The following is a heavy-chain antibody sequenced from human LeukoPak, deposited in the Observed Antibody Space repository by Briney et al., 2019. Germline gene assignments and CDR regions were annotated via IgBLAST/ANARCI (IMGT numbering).Heavy chain of an antibody. Sequence: PSETLSLTCAVYGGSFSGSYWTWIRQPPGKGLEWIGEINHSGYTNDSPSLKSRVTLSIDTSRKQFSLNLRSVTVADAGTYYCTRMTTGHDYWGQGTLVTVSS. V-gene: IGHV4-34*01. CDR3: TRMTTGHDY. CDR1: GGSFSGSY. J-gene: IGHJ4*02. CDR2: INHSGYT. D-gene: IGHD4-17*01.